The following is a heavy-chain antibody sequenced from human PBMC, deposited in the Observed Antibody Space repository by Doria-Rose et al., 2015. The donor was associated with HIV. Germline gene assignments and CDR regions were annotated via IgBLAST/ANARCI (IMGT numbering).Heavy chain of an antibody. J-gene: IGHJ6*02. V-gene: IGHV5-51*01. CDR3: ARRRGYGMDV. Sequence: GWVRQMPGKGLEWMGIIYPGDSGTRYSPSFQGQVTISADKSISTAYLQWSSLKASDTAMYYCARRRGYGMDVWGQGTTVTVSS. CDR2: IYPGDSGT.